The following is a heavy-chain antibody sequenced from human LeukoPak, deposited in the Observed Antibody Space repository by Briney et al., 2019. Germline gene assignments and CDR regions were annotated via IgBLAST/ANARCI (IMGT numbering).Heavy chain of an antibody. J-gene: IGHJ4*02. D-gene: IGHD5-24*01. CDR1: GGSLSSGSYY. Sequence: PSQTLSLTCTVSGGSLSSGSYYSSWIRQHPGKGLEWLGYIYYSGSTYCNPSLKSRVTISVDTSKNQFSLKLSSVTAADTAVYYCAREGASGDGYKLVYWGQGTLVTVSS. CDR2: IYYSGST. CDR3: AREGASGDGYKLVY. V-gene: IGHV4-31*03.